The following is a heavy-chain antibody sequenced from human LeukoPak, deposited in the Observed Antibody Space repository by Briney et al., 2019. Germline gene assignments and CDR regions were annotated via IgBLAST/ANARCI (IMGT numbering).Heavy chain of an antibody. CDR3: AKDSLTTEV. CDR1: GFTVSSNY. D-gene: IGHD4-11*01. J-gene: IGHJ6*02. CDR2: ITGSGVST. V-gene: IGHV3-23*01. Sequence: PGGSLRLSCAASGFTVSSNYMSWVRQAPGKGLEWVSAITGSGVSTYYADSVKGRFTISRDNSKNTLYLQMNSLRAEDTAVYYCAKDSLTTEVWGQGTTVTVPS.